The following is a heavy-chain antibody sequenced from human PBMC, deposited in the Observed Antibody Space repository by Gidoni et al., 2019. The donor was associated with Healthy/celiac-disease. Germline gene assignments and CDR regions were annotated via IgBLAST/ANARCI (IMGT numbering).Heavy chain of an antibody. D-gene: IGHD1-26*01. CDR3: ARQTRSEHRVNWFDP. CDR1: CGSISSSSYY. Sequence: QLQLQESRPGLVKPSETLSLTCTVSCGSISSSSYYWGWIRQPPGKGLEWIGSIYYSESTYYNPSLKSRVTISVDTSKNQFSLKLRSVTAADTDVDYCARQTRSEHRVNWFDPWGQGTLVTVSS. V-gene: IGHV4-39*01. J-gene: IGHJ5*02. CDR2: IYYSEST.